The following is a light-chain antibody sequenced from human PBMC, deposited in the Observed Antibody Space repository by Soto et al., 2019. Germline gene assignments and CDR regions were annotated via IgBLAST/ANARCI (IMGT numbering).Light chain of an antibody. J-gene: IGLJ1*01. V-gene: IGLV2-14*01. Sequence: SALTQPASVSGPLGQSITISCTGRGRDIGVYNYVSWYQQHPGKDHKLIIYEVEDRPSGVHNRFSASKSAFTASLTISGLQAEDEADYYCSSYTTSYFYVCGPWTKVTVL. CDR2: EVE. CDR1: GRDIGVYNY. CDR3: SSYTTSYFYV.